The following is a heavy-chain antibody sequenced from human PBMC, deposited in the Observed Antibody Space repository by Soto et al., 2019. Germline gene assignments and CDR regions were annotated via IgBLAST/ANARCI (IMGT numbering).Heavy chain of an antibody. CDR2: ISAYNGNT. V-gene: IGHV1-18*01. Sequence: QVQLVQSVAEVKKPGASVKVSCKASGYTFTSYGISWVRQAPGQGLEWMGWISAYNGNTNYAQNLQGRVTMTTDTSTSTAYMELRSLRSDDTAVYYGARAGIAYDFWSGYGGVDVWGKGNTVTVSS. CDR3: ARAGIAYDFWSGYGGVDV. CDR1: GYTFTSYG. D-gene: IGHD3-3*01. J-gene: IGHJ6*04.